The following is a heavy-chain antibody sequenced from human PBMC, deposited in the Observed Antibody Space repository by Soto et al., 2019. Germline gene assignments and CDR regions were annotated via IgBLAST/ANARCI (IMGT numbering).Heavy chain of an antibody. CDR3: ARGAPYCSGGSCFGADY. Sequence: GGSLRLSCAASGFTLRTYSMNWVRQAPGKGLGWVSYISSSSSTIYYADSVKGRFTISRDNAKNSLYLQMNSLRDEDTAVYYCARGAPYCSGGSCFGADYWGQVTPVTVSS. J-gene: IGHJ4*02. V-gene: IGHV3-48*02. CDR2: ISSSSSTI. CDR1: GFTLRTYS. D-gene: IGHD2-15*01.